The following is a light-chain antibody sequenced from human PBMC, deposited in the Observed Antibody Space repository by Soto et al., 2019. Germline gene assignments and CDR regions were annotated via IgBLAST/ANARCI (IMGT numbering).Light chain of an antibody. CDR2: DAS. Sequence: TLSLSPGERATLSCRASQSVSSYLAWYQKKPGQAPRLLIYDASNRATGIPARYNGSGSGTDFILIISSREPEDFAVYYCQQCKNWHRFGPGSNVDIK. CDR3: QQCKNWHR. V-gene: IGKV3-11*01. CDR1: QSVSSY. J-gene: IGKJ3*01.